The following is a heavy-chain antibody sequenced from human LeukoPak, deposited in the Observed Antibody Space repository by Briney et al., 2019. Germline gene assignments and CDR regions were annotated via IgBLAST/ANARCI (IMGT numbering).Heavy chain of an antibody. CDR1: GGSISSGDYY. Sequence: PSQTLSLTCTVSGGSISSGDYYWSWIRQPPGKGLEWIWYIYYSGSTYYNPSLKSRITISVDTSKNKFSLKLTSVTAADTAVYYCARVGFGVIIPPYAFDIWGQGTMVTVSS. D-gene: IGHD3-3*01. CDR2: IYYSGST. CDR3: ARVGFGVIIPPYAFDI. J-gene: IGHJ3*02. V-gene: IGHV4-30-4*08.